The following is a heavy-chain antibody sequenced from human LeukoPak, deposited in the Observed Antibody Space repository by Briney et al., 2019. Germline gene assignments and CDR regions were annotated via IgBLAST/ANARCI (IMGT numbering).Heavy chain of an antibody. CDR1: GASITKSY. Sequence: SETLSPTCTVSGASITKSYWSWIRQPPGKELEWIGCTFNSGSTRYNPSLQSRVTISEDTSKNQFSLRLSSVTAADTATYYCSRASPGAIYYYGMDVWGQGTTVTVSS. V-gene: IGHV4-59*01. J-gene: IGHJ6*02. CDR3: SRASPGAIYYYGMDV. CDR2: TFNSGST. D-gene: IGHD2/OR15-2a*01.